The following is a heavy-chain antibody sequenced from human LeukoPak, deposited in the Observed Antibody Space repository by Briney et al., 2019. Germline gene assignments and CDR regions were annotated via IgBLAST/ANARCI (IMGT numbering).Heavy chain of an antibody. V-gene: IGHV5-51*01. CDR1: GYNFTTYW. D-gene: IGHD2-8*01. CDR2: IYPGDSDT. J-gene: IGHJ3*02. CDR3: ARCTTMYDAFDI. Sequence: GESLKISCKGSGYNFTTYWIGWVLQMPGKGLEWMGIIYPGDSDTRYSPSFQGQVTISADKSTGTAYLQWSSLKASDTAMYYCARCTTMYDAFDIWGQGTMLTVSS.